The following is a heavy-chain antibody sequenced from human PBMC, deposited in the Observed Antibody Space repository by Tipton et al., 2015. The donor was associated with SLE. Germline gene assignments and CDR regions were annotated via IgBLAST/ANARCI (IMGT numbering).Heavy chain of an antibody. V-gene: IGHV4-59*11. CDR2: IYYSGIT. J-gene: IGHJ3*02. Sequence: TLSLTCTVSGGSINSHYWSWIRQPPGKGLEWIGYIYYSGITNYNPSLKSRVTRSVDTSKNQFSLRLSSVTAADTAVYYCARGPGIRAFDIWGQGTMVTVSS. CDR1: GGSINSHY. CDR3: ARGPGIRAFDI.